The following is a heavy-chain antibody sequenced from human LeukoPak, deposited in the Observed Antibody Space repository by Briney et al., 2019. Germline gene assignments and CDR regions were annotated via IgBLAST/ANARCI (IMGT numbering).Heavy chain of an antibody. CDR2: IVVGSGNT. V-gene: IGHV1-58*01. CDR1: GFTFTSSA. D-gene: IGHD3-3*01. CDR3: AVTYYDFWSGPEYFQH. J-gene: IGHJ1*01. Sequence: ASVKVSCKASGFTFTSSAVQWVRQARGQRLEWIGWIVVGSGNTNYAQKFQERVTITRDMSTSTAYMELSSLRSEDTAVYYCAVTYYDFWSGPEYFQHWGQGTLVTVSS.